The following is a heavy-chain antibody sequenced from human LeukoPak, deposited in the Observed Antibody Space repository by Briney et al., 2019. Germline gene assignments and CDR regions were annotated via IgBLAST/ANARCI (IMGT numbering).Heavy chain of an antibody. CDR3: ARVDGYNEPY. J-gene: IGHJ4*02. D-gene: IGHD5-24*01. CDR1: GGSISSYY. Sequence: SETLSRTCTVSGGSISSYYWSRIRQPPGKGLEWIGYIYYSGSTNYNPSLKSRVTISVDTSKNQFSLKLSSVTAADTAVYYCARVDGYNEPYWGQGTLVTVSS. CDR2: IYYSGST. V-gene: IGHV4-59*01.